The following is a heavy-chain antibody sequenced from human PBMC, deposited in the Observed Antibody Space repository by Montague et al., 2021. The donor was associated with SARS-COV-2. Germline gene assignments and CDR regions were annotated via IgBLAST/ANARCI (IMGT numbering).Heavy chain of an antibody. CDR2: IYYSGST. D-gene: IGHD3-16*01. V-gene: IGHV4-59*01. CDR1: GGSINNYY. J-gene: IGHJ6*02. Sequence: SETLSLTCTVSGGSINNYYWSWIRQPPGRGLEWIGYIYYSGSTDYSPSLKSRVTISLDTSKNQFSLKVTSVTAADTAVYYCARGGSYYNYGLDVWGPGTTVTVSS. CDR3: ARGGSYYNYGLDV.